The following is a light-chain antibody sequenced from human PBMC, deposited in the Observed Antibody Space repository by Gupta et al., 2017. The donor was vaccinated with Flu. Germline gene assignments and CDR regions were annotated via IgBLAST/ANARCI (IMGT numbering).Light chain of an antibody. CDR3: MQPLQTPFT. V-gene: IGKV2-28*01. CDR1: QSLLYSNGSNF. Sequence: DIVMTTSPLYLLVTPGEQASISCRSSQSLLYSNGSNFLDWYVQKPGQSPQLLIYLASNLAPGVPDRFSGSGSGTDFTLRISRVEAEDVGVYYCMQPLQTPFTFGPGTKVDIK. J-gene: IGKJ3*01. CDR2: LAS.